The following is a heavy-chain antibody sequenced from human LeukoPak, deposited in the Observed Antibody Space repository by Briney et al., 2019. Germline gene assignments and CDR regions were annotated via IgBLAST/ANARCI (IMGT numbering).Heavy chain of an antibody. CDR3: ARVERLLWFGELLYQNYYYYYMDV. CDR2: MNPNSGNT. J-gene: IGHJ6*03. Sequence: ASVKVSCKASGYTFTSYDINWVRQATGQGLEWMGWMNPNSGNTGYAQKFQGRVTMTRNTSISTACMELSSLRSEDTAVYYCARVERLLWFGELLYQNYYYYYMDVWGKGTTVTISS. V-gene: IGHV1-8*01. D-gene: IGHD3-10*01. CDR1: GYTFTSYD.